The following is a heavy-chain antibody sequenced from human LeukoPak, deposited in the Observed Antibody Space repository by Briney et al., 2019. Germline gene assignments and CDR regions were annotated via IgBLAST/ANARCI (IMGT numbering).Heavy chain of an antibody. J-gene: IGHJ4*02. Sequence: ASVKVSCKASGYTFNDYYMHWVRQAPGQGLEWMGWINLKSGDTKYAQKLQDRVAMTRDTSISTVYMELSRLRSDDTAVYYCASSPMDYWGQGTLVTVSS. CDR1: GYTFNDYY. CDR3: ASSPMDY. V-gene: IGHV1-2*02. CDR2: INLKSGDT.